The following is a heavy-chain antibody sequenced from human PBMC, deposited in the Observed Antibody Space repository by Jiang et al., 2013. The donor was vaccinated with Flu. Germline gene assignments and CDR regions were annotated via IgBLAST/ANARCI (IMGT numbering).Heavy chain of an antibody. Sequence: LLKPSETLSLTCTVSGGSISSSGYFWGWIRQPPGKGLEWIGSIYYGGTAYYSPSLKSRVTLSADTSKNQFSLNLSSVTAADTAVYYCARDRNYFDSSGYSDYWGQGTLVTVSS. D-gene: IGHD3-22*01. J-gene: IGHJ4*02. CDR2: IYYGGTA. V-gene: IGHV4-39*07. CDR3: ARDRNYFDSSGYSDY. CDR1: GGSISSSGYF.